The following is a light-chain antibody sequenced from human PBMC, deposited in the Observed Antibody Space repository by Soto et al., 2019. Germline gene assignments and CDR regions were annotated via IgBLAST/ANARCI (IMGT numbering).Light chain of an antibody. J-gene: IGKJ1*01. Sequence: DIPMTQSPTSLSASVGDRVTITCRASQTISNHLYWYQQKPGKAPKLLIYTASSLQSGVPSRFSGSGSGTDFTLTISSLQPEDFATYYCHQTYSTQWTFGQGTKVEVK. V-gene: IGKV1-39*01. CDR3: HQTYSTQWT. CDR1: QTISNH. CDR2: TAS.